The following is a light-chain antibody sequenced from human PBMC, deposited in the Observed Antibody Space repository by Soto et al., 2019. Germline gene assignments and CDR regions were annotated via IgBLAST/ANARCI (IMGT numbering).Light chain of an antibody. V-gene: IGKV1D-12*01. CDR2: SAS. J-gene: IGKJ5*01. Sequence: DIQMTQSPSSVPASVGGRVTITCRASQDISSGLAWYQQKPGKAPKLLSYSASSLQSGVPSRFRGSESGTDFTLTISSLKPEDFATYFCQRGNSFPITFGQGTRLEIK. CDR3: QRGNSFPIT. CDR1: QDISSG.